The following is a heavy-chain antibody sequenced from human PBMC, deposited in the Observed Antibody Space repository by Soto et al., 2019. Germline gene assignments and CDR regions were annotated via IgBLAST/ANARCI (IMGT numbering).Heavy chain of an antibody. D-gene: IGHD6-13*01. Sequence: GGSLRLSCAASGFTFRSFTMNWVRQAPGKGLEWVSTISSNSAYIYYTDAVRGRFTISRDNAKSSLHLQMNSLRAEDTAVYYCTRDASRDSSARGWFDPWGPGTLVTVSS. J-gene: IGHJ5*02. CDR2: ISSNSAYI. V-gene: IGHV3-21*01. CDR1: GFTFRSFT. CDR3: TRDASRDSSARGWFDP.